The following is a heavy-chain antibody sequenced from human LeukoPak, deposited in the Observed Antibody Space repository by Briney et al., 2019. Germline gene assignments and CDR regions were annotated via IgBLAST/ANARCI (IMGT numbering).Heavy chain of an antibody. V-gene: IGHV4-59*08. J-gene: IGHJ4*02. D-gene: IGHD2-15*01. Sequence: SETLSLTCTVSGGSISSYYWSWIRQPPGKGLEWIGYIYHSGNTNYNPSLKGRVTISVDTSKNQFSLKLSSVTAADTAVYYCARHGGWYPYFDNWGQGVLATVSS. CDR2: IYHSGNT. CDR1: GGSISSYY. CDR3: ARHGGWYPYFDN.